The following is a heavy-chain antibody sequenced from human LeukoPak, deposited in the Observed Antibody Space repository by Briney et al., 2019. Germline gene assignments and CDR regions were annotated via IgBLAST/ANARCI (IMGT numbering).Heavy chain of an antibody. Sequence: PGGSLTLSCAASGFSFSLYAMNWVRQAPGKGLEWVSTIIETGASPYYADSVKGRFTISRDNSKNTLYLQMNSLRAEDTAVYYCARARQRTPPVGSNWFDPWGQGTLVTVSS. D-gene: IGHD1-14*01. CDR1: GFSFSLYA. V-gene: IGHV3-23*01. J-gene: IGHJ5*02. CDR2: IIETGASP. CDR3: ARARQRTPPVGSNWFDP.